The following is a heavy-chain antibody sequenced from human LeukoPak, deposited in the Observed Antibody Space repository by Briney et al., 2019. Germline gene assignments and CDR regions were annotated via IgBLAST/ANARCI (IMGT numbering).Heavy chain of an antibody. J-gene: IGHJ4*02. CDR2: FDPEDGET. V-gene: IGHV1-24*01. Sequence: ASVKVSCKVSGYTLTELSMHWVRQAPGKGLEWMGGFDPEDGETIYAQKFQGRVTMTEDTSTDTAYMELSSLRSEDTAVYYCVVNPGFGELPPDWGQGTLVTVSS. CDR3: VVNPGFGELPPD. CDR1: GYTLTELS. D-gene: IGHD3-10*01.